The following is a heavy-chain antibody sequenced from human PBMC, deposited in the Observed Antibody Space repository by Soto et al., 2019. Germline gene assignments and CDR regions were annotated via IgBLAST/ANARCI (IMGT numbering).Heavy chain of an antibody. V-gene: IGHV1-3*01. CDR1: GYTFTSYA. J-gene: IGHJ1*01. Sequence: QVQLVQSGAEVKKPGASVKVSCKASGYTFTSYAMHWVRQAPGQRLEWMGWINAGNGNTKYSQKFKGRVTITRDTSASTAYMELSSLRSEDTAVYYCASSMGVVTATFQHWGQGTLVTVSS. D-gene: IGHD2-21*02. CDR3: ASSMGVVTATFQH. CDR2: INAGNGNT.